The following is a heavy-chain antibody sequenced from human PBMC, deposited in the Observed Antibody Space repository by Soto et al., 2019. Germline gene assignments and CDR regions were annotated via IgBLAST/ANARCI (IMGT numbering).Heavy chain of an antibody. CDR2: ISWDGGST. J-gene: IGHJ6*02. Sequence: PGGSLRLSCAASGFTFDDYTMHWVRQAPGKGLEWVSLISWDGGSTYYADSAKGRFTISRDNSKNSLYLQMNSLRTEDTALYYCAKDYYYYVMDVRGQRTTVTVSS. CDR1: GFTFDDYT. CDR3: AKDYYYYVMDV. V-gene: IGHV3-43*01.